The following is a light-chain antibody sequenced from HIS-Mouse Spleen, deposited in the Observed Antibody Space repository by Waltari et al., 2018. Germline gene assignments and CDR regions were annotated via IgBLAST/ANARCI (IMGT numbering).Light chain of an antibody. Sequence: QSALTHPAPVSGSPGQSITISCPGTSSDGGSYNLVSWYQQHPGKAPKLMIYEGSKRPSGVSNRFSGSKSGNTASLTISGLQAEDEADYYCCSYAGSSTWVFGGGTKLTVL. CDR1: SSDGGSYNL. CDR3: CSYAGSSTWV. J-gene: IGLJ3*02. V-gene: IGLV2-23*01. CDR2: EGS.